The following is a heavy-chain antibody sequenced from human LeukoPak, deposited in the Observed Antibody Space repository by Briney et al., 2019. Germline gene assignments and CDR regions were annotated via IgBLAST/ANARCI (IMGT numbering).Heavy chain of an antibody. CDR2: ISGSAGST. Sequence: PGGSLRLSCAASGFTFSSYAMSWVRQAPGKGLEWVSGISGSAGSTYYADSVKGRFTISRDNSKNTLYLQMNSLRAEDTAVYYCAKDRSGYDYYGQFYFDFWGQGTPVTVSS. V-gene: IGHV3-23*01. CDR1: GFTFSSYA. J-gene: IGHJ4*02. CDR3: AKDRSGYDYYGQFYFDF. D-gene: IGHD5-12*01.